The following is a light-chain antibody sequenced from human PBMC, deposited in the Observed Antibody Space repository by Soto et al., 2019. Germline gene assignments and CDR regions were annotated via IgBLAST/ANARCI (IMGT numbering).Light chain of an antibody. CDR1: PSVSGSN. V-gene: IGKV3-15*01. Sequence: EIVLTQSPATLSLSPGERATLSCRASPSVSGSNLAWYQQKPGQAPRLLIYGASTRATGIPARFSGSGSGTEFTLTISSLQSEDFAVYYCQQYHNWWTFGQGTKVDIK. J-gene: IGKJ1*01. CDR2: GAS. CDR3: QQYHNWWT.